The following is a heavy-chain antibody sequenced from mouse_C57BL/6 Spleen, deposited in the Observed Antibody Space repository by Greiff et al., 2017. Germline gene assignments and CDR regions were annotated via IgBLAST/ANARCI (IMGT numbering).Heavy chain of an antibody. V-gene: IGHV1-82*01. Sequence: QVQLQQSGPELVKPGASVKISCKASGYAFSSSWMNWVKQRPGKGLEWIGRIYPGDGDTNYNGKFKGKATLTADKSSSTAYMQLSSLTSEDSAVYFGARFITTVVASYYFDYWGQGTTLTVSS. CDR2: IYPGDGDT. CDR3: ARFITTVVASYYFDY. CDR1: GYAFSSSW. D-gene: IGHD1-1*01. J-gene: IGHJ2*01.